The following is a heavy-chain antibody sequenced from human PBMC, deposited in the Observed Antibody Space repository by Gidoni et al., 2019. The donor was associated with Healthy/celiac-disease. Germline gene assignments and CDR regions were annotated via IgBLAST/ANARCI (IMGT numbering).Heavy chain of an antibody. V-gene: IGHV3-21*01. CDR1: GLTFSSYS. CDR3: ARDPIGSSLEDY. CDR2: ISSSSSYI. Sequence: EVQLVESGGGLVKLGGSLGLSGEASGLTFSSYSMNWVRQAPGKGLEWVSSISSSSSYIYYADSVKGRFTISRDNAKNSLYLQMNSLRAEDTAVYYCARDPIGSSLEDYWGQGTLVTVSS. J-gene: IGHJ4*02. D-gene: IGHD6-6*01.